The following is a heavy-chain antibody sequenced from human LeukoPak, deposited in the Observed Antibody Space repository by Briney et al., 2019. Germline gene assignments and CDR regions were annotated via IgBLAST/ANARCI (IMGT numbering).Heavy chain of an antibody. V-gene: IGHV5-51*01. Sequence: GESLKISCKGSGYSFSNYWIAWVRQMPGKGLEWLRIIYPGDSDTRYSPSFQGLVTISADKSISTAYLQWSSLKASDTAMYYCTRSRSSDSTGWFSDYWGQGTLVTVSS. J-gene: IGHJ4*02. D-gene: IGHD6-19*01. CDR2: IYPGDSDT. CDR1: GYSFSNYW. CDR3: TRSRSSDSTGWFSDY.